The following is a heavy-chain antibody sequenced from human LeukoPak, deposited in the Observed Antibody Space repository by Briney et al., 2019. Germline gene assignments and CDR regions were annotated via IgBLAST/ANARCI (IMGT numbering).Heavy chain of an antibody. CDR2: MYHSGST. Sequence: PSETLSLTRTVSGYSISSVYDWGWIRQPPGKGLEWIGSMYHSGSTNYNPSLKSRVTISVDTSKNQFFLKLSSVTAADTAVYYCARSGYYDSSGYFDYWGQGTLVTVSS. D-gene: IGHD3-22*01. CDR3: ARSGYYDSSGYFDY. CDR1: GYSISSVYD. J-gene: IGHJ4*02. V-gene: IGHV4-38-2*02.